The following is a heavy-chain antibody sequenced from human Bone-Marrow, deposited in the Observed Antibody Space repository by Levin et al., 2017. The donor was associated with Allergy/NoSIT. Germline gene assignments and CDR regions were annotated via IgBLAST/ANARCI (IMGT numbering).Heavy chain of an antibody. D-gene: IGHD6-19*01. V-gene: IGHV4-39*07. Sequence: SQTLSLTCSVSGGSISNSLYYWGWIRQPPGKGLQWVGTIYYDGATFYNTSLKTRVTMSLDTSKNQFSLRLTSVTATDTALYYCVSSSVAATRAFDFWGQGAMVTVSS. J-gene: IGHJ3*01. CDR1: GGSISNSLYY. CDR3: VSSSVAATRAFDF. CDR2: IYYDGAT.